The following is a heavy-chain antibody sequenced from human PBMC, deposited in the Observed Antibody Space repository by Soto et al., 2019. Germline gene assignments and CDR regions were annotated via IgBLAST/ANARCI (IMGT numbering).Heavy chain of an antibody. CDR3: ARLIGNSWIDS. J-gene: IGHJ4*02. V-gene: IGHV6-1*01. D-gene: IGHD2-2*03. Sequence: LSLTCASSGDSVSTNSATWDWIRQSPSRGLEWLGRTYYRSNWYTDYAVSVKGRITISPDTSNNQLSLQRNSVTPDDTAVYYCARLIGNSWIDSWGQGTLVTVS. CDR2: TYYRSNWYT. CDR1: GDSVSTNSAT.